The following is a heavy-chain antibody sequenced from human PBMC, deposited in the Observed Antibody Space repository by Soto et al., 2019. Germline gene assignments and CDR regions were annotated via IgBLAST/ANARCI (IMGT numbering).Heavy chain of an antibody. Sequence: SETLSLTCTVSGGSISSSSYYWGWVRQPPGKGLEWIGSIYYSGSTYYNPSLKSRVTISVDTSKNQFPLKLSSVTAADTAVYYCARLAYSSGWSYSYYYYMDVWGKGTTVTVS. V-gene: IGHV4-39*01. CDR2: IYYSGST. J-gene: IGHJ6*03. CDR3: ARLAYSSGWSYSYYYYMDV. CDR1: GGSISSSSYY. D-gene: IGHD6-19*01.